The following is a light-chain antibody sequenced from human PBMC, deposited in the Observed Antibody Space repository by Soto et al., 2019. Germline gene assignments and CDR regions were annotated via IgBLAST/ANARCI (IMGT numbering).Light chain of an antibody. J-gene: IGKJ2*01. Sequence: DIQMTQSPSTLSASVGDRVAITCRASDNIVHWEAWYQQKPGKAPKLLIYKAANLADEVPSRFPGMGSGTDFTLTISRLQPDDFAVNYCQHYNYWPYTFGQGTMVDIK. CDR3: QHYNYWPYT. V-gene: IGKV1-5*03. CDR1: DNIVHW. CDR2: KAA.